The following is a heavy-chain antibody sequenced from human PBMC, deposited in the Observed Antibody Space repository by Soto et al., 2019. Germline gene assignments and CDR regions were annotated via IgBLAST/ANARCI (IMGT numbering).Heavy chain of an antibody. CDR2: TYYRSNWYY. CDR3: AREGHTVYALSY. CDR1: GDSVSSYSAA. D-gene: IGHD2-2*01. V-gene: IGHV6-1*01. J-gene: IGHJ1*01. Sequence: QVQLQQSGPGLVTPSQTLSLTCAISGDSVSSYSAAWNWIRQSPSRGLEWLGRTYYRSNWYYDYAVSVKSRXXIXPXXSKNHFSLHLNSVTPEDTAVYYCAREGHTVYALSYWGQGTLVTVSS.